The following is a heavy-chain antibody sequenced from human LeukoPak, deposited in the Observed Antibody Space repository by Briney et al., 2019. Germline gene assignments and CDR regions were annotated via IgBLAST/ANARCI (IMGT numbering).Heavy chain of an antibody. J-gene: IGHJ5*02. V-gene: IGHV4-59*01. Sequence: SETLSLTCTVSGGSINSYYWSWIRQPPGKGLEWIGYIYYSGSTNYNPSLKSRVTISVHTSKNQFSLKLSSATAADTAVYYCARLTGYSSESWFDPWGQGTLVTVSS. CDR1: GGSINSYY. CDR3: ARLTGYSSESWFDP. CDR2: IYYSGST. D-gene: IGHD3-9*01.